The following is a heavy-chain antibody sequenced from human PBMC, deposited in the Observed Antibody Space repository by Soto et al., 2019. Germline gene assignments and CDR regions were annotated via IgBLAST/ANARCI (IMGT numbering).Heavy chain of an antibody. Sequence: SETLSLTCTVSGGSISSYYWSWIRQPPGKGLEWIGYIYYSGSTNYNPSLKSRVTISVDTSKNQFSLKLSSVTAADTAVYYCASLRYNWNYYYGMDVWGQGTTVTVSS. CDR2: IYYSGST. J-gene: IGHJ6*02. V-gene: IGHV4-59*01. CDR1: GGSISSYY. D-gene: IGHD1-20*01. CDR3: ASLRYNWNYYYGMDV.